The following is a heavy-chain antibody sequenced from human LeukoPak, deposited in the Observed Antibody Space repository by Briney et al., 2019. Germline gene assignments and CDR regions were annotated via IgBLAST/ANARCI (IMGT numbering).Heavy chain of an antibody. D-gene: IGHD4-17*01. V-gene: IGHV1-2*02. CDR2: INPNSGGT. Sequence: ASVKVSCKASGYTFTGYYMHWVRQAPGQGLEWMGWINPNSGGTNYAQKFQGRVTMTRDTSISTAYMELSRLRSDDTAVYYCARTRTVTTLPYYYYYGMDVWGQGTTVTVSS. J-gene: IGHJ6*02. CDR3: ARTRTVTTLPYYYYYGMDV. CDR1: GYTFTGYY.